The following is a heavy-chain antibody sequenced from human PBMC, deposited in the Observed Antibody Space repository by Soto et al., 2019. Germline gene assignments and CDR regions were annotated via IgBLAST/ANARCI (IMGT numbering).Heavy chain of an antibody. CDR1: EVTLSSYA. CDR3: VREGYYDSSGYYPGWFDP. J-gene: IGHJ5*02. CDR2: IIPFSGTA. Sequence: GASVKVSCKASEVTLSSYAISWVRQAPGQGLEWMGGIIPFSGTANYAQKFQGRVTITADKSTSTAYMELSSLRSEDTAVYYCVREGYYDSSGYYPGWFDPWGQGTLVTVSS. V-gene: IGHV1-69*06. D-gene: IGHD3-22*01.